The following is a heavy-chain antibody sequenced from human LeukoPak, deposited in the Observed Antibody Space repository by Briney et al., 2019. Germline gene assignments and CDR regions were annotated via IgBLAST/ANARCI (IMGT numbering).Heavy chain of an antibody. J-gene: IGHJ4*02. Sequence: SETLSLTCTVSGGSIRSYHWSWLRQPPGKGLEWMGYIYYSGRTYYNPSLKSRVTISVDTSKNQFSLKLSSVTAADTAAYYCARHSDDCSGSTCYDYWGQGTLVTVSS. CDR2: IYYSGRT. V-gene: IGHV4-59*08. CDR1: GGSIRSYH. CDR3: ARHSDDCSGSTCYDY. D-gene: IGHD2-15*01.